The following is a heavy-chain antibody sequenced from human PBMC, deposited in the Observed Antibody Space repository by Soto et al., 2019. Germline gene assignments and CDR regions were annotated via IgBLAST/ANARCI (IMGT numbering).Heavy chain of an antibody. Sequence: EVQLLESGGGLVQPGGSLRLSCAASGFTFSSYAMIWVRQAPGMGLEWVSGIIGSGTSTYYADSVKGRFTISRDNSKNTLFLQMNSLRAEDTAVYYCAKGKGLTVSSTNYWGHGTLVTVSS. CDR1: GFTFSSYA. V-gene: IGHV3-23*01. CDR2: IIGSGTST. J-gene: IGHJ4*01. CDR3: AKGKGLTVSSTNY. D-gene: IGHD2-2*01.